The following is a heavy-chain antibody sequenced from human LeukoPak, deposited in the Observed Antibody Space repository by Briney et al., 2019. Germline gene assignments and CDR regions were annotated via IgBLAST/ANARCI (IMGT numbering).Heavy chain of an antibody. CDR2: IYPGDSDT. CDR1: GYSFTSYW. Sequence: GESLEIYCKGSGYSFTSYWIGWVRQMPGKGLEGMGIIYPGDSDTRYSPSFQGQVTISADKAISTAYLQWSSLKASDTAMYYCARINYYDSSGYSYYLDYWGQGTLVTVSS. D-gene: IGHD3-22*01. J-gene: IGHJ4*02. CDR3: ARINYYDSSGYSYYLDY. V-gene: IGHV5-51*01.